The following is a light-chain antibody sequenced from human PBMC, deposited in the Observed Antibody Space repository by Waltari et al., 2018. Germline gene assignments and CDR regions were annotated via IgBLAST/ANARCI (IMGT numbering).Light chain of an antibody. CDR1: DSRVGGVNF. CDR2: EVS. J-gene: IGLJ1*01. V-gene: IGLV2-8*01. Sequence: QSSLTPPPSPTRFPGKAVPPPCPGTDSRVGGVNFVSWYQQHPGKAPKLLIYEVSKRPSGVPDRFSGSKSGITASLTVSGLQAEDEADYYCSSYAGSDNLRVFGTGTMVTVL. CDR3: SSYAGSDNLRV.